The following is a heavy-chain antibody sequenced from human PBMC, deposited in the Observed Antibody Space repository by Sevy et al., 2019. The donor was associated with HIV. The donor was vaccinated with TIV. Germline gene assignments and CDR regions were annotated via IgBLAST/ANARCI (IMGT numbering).Heavy chain of an antibody. CDR1: GFTFSSYA. CDR2: ISYDGSNK. Sequence: GGSLRLSCAASGFTFSSYAMHWVRQAPGKGLEWVAVISYDGSNKYYADSVKGRFTISRDNSKNTLYLQMNSLRAEDTAVYYCARVAYSSGRFDYWGQGTLVTVSS. CDR3: ARVAYSSGRFDY. J-gene: IGHJ4*02. V-gene: IGHV3-30-3*01. D-gene: IGHD6-19*01.